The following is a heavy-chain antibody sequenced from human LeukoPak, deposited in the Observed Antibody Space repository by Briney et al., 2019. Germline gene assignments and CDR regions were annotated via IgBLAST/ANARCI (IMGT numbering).Heavy chain of an antibody. CDR2: ISYDGSNK. D-gene: IGHD1-1*01. V-gene: IGHV3-30*18. Sequence: PGGSLRLSCAASGFTFSSYGMHWVRQAPGKGLEWVAVISYDGSNKYYADSVKGRFTISRDNSKNTLYLQMNSLRAEDTAVYYCAKDLRNDPNFDIWGQGTMVTVSS. CDR1: GFTFSSYG. J-gene: IGHJ3*02. CDR3: AKDLRNDPNFDI.